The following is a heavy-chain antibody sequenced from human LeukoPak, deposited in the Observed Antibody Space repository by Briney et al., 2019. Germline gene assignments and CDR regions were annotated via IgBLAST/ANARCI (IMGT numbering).Heavy chain of an antibody. CDR1: GVTVSSKY. CDR3: ARACSTTSCYGFDY. J-gene: IGHJ4*02. V-gene: IGHV3-53*01. D-gene: IGHD2-2*01. CDR2: MYSGGST. Sequence: GGSLRLSCAASGVTVSSKYMSWVRQAPGKGLEWVSVMYSGGSTYYADSVKGRFTISRDNSKNTLYLQMNSLRAEDTAVYYCARACSTTSCYGFDYWGQGTLVTVSS.